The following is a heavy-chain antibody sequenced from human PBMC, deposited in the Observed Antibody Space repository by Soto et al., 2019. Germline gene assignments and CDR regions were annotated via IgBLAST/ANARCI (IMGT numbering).Heavy chain of an antibody. J-gene: IGHJ4*02. CDR2: ISGSGGST. D-gene: IGHD1-26*01. CDR1: GFTFSSYA. CDR3: ARRGSGSYYDY. Sequence: EVQLLESGGGLVQPGGYRRFSCAASGFTFSSYAMRWVRQAPVKGLEWVSAISGSGGSTYYADSVKGRFTISRDNSKNTLYLQMNSLRAEDTAVYYCARRGSGSYYDYWGQGTLVTVSS. V-gene: IGHV3-23*01.